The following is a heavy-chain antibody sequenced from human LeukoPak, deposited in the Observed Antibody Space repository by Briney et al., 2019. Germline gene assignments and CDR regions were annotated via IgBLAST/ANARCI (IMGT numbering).Heavy chain of an antibody. Sequence: ASVKVSCKASGYTFTSYGISWVRQAPGQGLEWMGWINPNSGGTNYAQKFQGRVTMTRDTSISTAYMELSRLRSDDTAVYYCARAYVIWGDLDAFDIWGQGTMVTVSS. D-gene: IGHD3-16*01. CDR2: INPNSGGT. CDR3: ARAYVIWGDLDAFDI. J-gene: IGHJ3*02. V-gene: IGHV1-2*02. CDR1: GYTFTSYG.